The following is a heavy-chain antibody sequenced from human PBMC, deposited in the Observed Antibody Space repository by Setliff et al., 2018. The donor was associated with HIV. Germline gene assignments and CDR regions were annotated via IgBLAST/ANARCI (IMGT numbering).Heavy chain of an antibody. V-gene: IGHV4-61*02. CDR2: IYTTGTT. Sequence: SENLSLTCTVSGDSISSGSYYWSWIRQPAGKGLEWIGRIYTTGTTDYNPSLKTRVSMSIDTSKNQFSLNLTSVTAADTAGYYCASGPYCSNGVCRYSVWYFDFWGQGTRVTVSS. J-gene: IGHJ4*02. CDR3: ASGPYCSNGVCRYSVWYFDF. CDR1: GDSISSGSYY. D-gene: IGHD2-8*01.